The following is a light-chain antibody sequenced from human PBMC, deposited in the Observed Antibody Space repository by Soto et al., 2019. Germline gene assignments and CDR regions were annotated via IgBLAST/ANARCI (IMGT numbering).Light chain of an antibody. CDR1: SSNIGSNY. Sequence: QSVLTQPPSASGTPGQRVTISCSGSSSNIGSNYVFWYQQLPGTAPQLLIYRNDQRPSGVPDRFSGSKSGTSASLAISGLRSDDEADYYCAAWDDSLSVVFGGGTKLTVL. CDR2: RND. J-gene: IGLJ2*01. V-gene: IGLV1-47*01. CDR3: AAWDDSLSVV.